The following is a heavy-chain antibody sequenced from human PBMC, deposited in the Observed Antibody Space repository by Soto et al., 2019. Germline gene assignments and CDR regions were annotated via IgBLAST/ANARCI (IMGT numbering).Heavy chain of an antibody. CDR1: GFSFSSSG. D-gene: IGHD3-22*01. V-gene: IGHV3-30*03. CDR3: ETTLSDYDSSGYLFDY. J-gene: IGHJ4*02. CDR2: ISSDGSNK. Sequence: GRSLRLSCAAYGFSFSSSGMHWARQAPGKQLEPLPVISSDGSNKYYADSVKGRFTISRDNSKNTLYLQMNTVRAVDTAVYCCETTLSDYDSSGYLFDYWGQGTLVTVSA.